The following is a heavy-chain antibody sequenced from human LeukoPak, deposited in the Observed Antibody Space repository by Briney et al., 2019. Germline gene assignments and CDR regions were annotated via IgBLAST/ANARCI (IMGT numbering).Heavy chain of an antibody. D-gene: IGHD2-15*01. CDR2: INAGNGNT. J-gene: IGHJ4*02. CDR1: GYTFISYA. Sequence: ASVKVSCKASGYTFISYAMHWVRQAPGQRLEWMGWINAGNGNTKYSQKFQGRVTITRDTSASTAYMELSSLRSEDTAVYYCARDSGDLTGYWVYWGQGTLVTVSS. V-gene: IGHV1-3*01. CDR3: ARDSGDLTGYWVY.